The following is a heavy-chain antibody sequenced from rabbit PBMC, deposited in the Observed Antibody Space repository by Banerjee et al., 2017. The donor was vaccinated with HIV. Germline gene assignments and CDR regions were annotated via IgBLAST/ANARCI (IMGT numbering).Heavy chain of an antibody. CDR3: ARRVNAGYAGYGGGTPLDL. Sequence: QEHLEESGGGLVQPEGSLTPTCTASGFSFSSNYYMCWVRQAPGKGLEWIACIYTDSGSAYYASWAKGRFTISKASSTTVTLQMTSLTAADTATYLCARRVNAGYAGYGGGTPLDLWGPGTLVTVS. V-gene: IGHV1S45*01. CDR1: GFSFSSNYY. CDR2: IYTDSGSA. D-gene: IGHD7-1*01. J-gene: IGHJ6*01.